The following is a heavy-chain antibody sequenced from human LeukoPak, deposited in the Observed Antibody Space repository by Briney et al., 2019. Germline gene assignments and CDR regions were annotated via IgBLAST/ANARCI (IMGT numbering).Heavy chain of an antibody. CDR1: GGSISSYY. CDR3: ARSNVDTAMDYYYYYMDV. D-gene: IGHD5-18*01. Sequence: SETLSLTCTVSGGSISSYYWSWIRQPPGKGLEWIGYIFYSGSTNYNPSLKSRVTISVDTSKNQFSLKLRSVTAADTAVYYCARSNVDTAMDYYYYYMDVWGKGTTVTVSS. J-gene: IGHJ6*03. CDR2: IFYSGST. V-gene: IGHV4-59*01.